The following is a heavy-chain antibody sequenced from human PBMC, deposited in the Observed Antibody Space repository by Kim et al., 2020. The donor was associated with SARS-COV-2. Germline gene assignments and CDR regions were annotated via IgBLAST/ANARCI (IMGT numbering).Heavy chain of an antibody. D-gene: IGHD3-22*01. CDR3: AREGNYYDSSGYYPPDY. CDR1: GFTFSSYW. Sequence: GGSLRLSCAASGFTFSSYWMSWVRQAPGKGLEWVANIKQDGSEKYYVDSVKGRFTISRDNAKNSLYLQMNSLRAEDTAVYYCAREGNYYDSSGYYPPDYWGQGTLVPVSS. J-gene: IGHJ4*02. V-gene: IGHV3-7*01. CDR2: IKQDGSEK.